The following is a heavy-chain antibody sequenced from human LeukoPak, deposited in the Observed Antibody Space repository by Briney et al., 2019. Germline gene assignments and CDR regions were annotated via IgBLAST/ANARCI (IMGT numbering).Heavy chain of an antibody. D-gene: IGHD3-3*01. CDR1: GYTFTGYY. V-gene: IGHV1-2*02. Sequence: ASVKVSCKASGYTFTGYYMHWVRQAPGQGLEWMGWINPNSGGTNYAQKFQGRVTMTRDTSISTAYTELSRLRSEDTAVYYCARDMGPTYYDFWGADPWGQGTLVTVSS. CDR2: INPNSGGT. CDR3: ARDMGPTYYDFWGADP. J-gene: IGHJ5*02.